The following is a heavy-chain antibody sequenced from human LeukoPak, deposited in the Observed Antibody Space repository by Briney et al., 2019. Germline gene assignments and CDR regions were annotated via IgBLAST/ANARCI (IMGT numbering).Heavy chain of an antibody. CDR2: IYYSGST. D-gene: IGHD3-10*01. CDR3: ARTRYYYNSRSYGAPYYFDY. J-gene: IGHJ4*02. V-gene: IGHV4-39*01. CDR1: GGSISTSDYY. Sequence: SETLSLTCTVSGGSISTSDYYWGWIRQPPGKGLEWIGSIYYSGSTYYNPSLKSRVTISVDTSKNQFSLKLSSVTAVDTAVYYCARTRYYYNSRSYGAPYYFDYWGQGTLVTVSS.